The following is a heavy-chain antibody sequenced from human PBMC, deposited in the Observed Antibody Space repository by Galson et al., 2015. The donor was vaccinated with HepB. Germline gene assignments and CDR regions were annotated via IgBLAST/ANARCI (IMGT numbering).Heavy chain of an antibody. D-gene: IGHD3-16*01. CDR2: IDWDDDK. CDR3: ARIRRGSDTIWGGSLYYGMDV. CDR1: GFSLSTSGMC. J-gene: IGHJ6*02. V-gene: IGHV2-70*01. Sequence: PALVKPTQTLTLTCTFSGFSLSTSGMCVSRIRQPPGKALEWLALIDWDDDKYYSTSLKTRLTISKDTSKNQVVLTMTNMDPVDTATYYCARIRRGSDTIWGGSLYYGMDVWGQGTTVTVSS.